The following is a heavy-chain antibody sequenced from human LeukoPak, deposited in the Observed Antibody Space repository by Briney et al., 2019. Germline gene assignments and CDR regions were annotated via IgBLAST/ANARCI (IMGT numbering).Heavy chain of an antibody. V-gene: IGHV3-30*02. CDR1: GFIFSGSS. CDR2: IRFDATNK. D-gene: IGHD1-14*01. Sequence: GGSLRLSCAASGFIFSGSSMHWVRQAPGKGLEWVSFIRFDATNKYYADSVKGRFTISRNNSNNTLYLQLNNVRTEDTATYFCAKEQYPGYFDYWGQGTLVTVSS. J-gene: IGHJ4*02. CDR3: AKEQYPGYFDY.